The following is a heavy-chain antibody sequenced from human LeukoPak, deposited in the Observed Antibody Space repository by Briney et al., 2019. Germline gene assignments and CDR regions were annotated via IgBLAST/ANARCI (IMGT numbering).Heavy chain of an antibody. V-gene: IGHV1-2*02. Sequence: WASVKVSCKASGGTFSSYPISWVRQAPGQGLEWMGWINPNSGGTNYAQKFQGRVTMTRDTSISTAYMELSRLRSDDTAVYYCARVNGLWGGVYYYYMDVWGKGTTVTVSS. J-gene: IGHJ6*03. CDR3: ARVNGLWGGVYYYYMDV. CDR1: GGTFSSYP. D-gene: IGHD1-26*01. CDR2: INPNSGGT.